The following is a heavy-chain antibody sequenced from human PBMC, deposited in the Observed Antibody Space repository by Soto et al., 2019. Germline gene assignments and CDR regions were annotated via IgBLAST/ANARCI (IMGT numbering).Heavy chain of an antibody. CDR2: ISSSSSTI. Sequence: EVQLVESGGGLVQPGGSLRLSCAASGFTFRSYSMNWVRQAPGKGLEWVSYISSSSSTIYYADSVKDRFTISRDNAKNSLYLQMNSLRAEDTAVYYCARVGNWNFDYWGQGTLVTVSS. D-gene: IGHD1-1*01. CDR3: ARVGNWNFDY. V-gene: IGHV3-48*01. J-gene: IGHJ4*02. CDR1: GFTFRSYS.